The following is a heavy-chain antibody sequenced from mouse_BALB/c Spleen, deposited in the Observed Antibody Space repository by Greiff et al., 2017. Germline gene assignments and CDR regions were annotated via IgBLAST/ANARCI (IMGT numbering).Heavy chain of an antibody. CDR3: ARWRECGNHPYYFDY. V-gene: IGHV3-2*02. CDR1: GYSITSDYA. J-gene: IGHJ2*01. CDR2: ISYSGST. Sequence: EVQRVESGPGLVKPSQSLSLTCTVTGYSITSDYAWYWIRQFPGNKLEWMGYISYSGSTSYNPSLKSRISITRDTSKNQFFLQLDSVTTEDTATYYCARWRECGNHPYYFDYWGQGTTLTVSS. D-gene: IGHD2-10*02.